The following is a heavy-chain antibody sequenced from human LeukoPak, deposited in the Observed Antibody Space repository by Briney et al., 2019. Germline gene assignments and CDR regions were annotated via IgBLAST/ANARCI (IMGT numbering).Heavy chain of an antibody. V-gene: IGHV3-43*02. CDR1: GFTFDDYA. CDR2: ISADVGGT. CDR3: AKDMQTVAGLSNYYYYAMAV. Sequence: PAGSLRLSCAASGFTFDDYAMHWVRQVPGQGPQWVSFISADVGGTYYADSVKGRFTISRDNSKNSLFLQMNSLRSEDSALYYCAKDMQTVAGLSNYYYYAMAVWGQGTTVTVSS. D-gene: IGHD6-13*01. J-gene: IGHJ6*02.